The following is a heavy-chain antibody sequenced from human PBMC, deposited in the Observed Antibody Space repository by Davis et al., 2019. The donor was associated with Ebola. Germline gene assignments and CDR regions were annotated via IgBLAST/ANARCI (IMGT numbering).Heavy chain of an antibody. CDR2: INAGNGNT. D-gene: IGHD3-3*01. Sequence: AASVKVSCKASGGTFSSYAISWVRQAPGQRLEWMGWINAGNGNTKYSQKFQGRVTITRDTSASTAYMELSSLRSEDTAVYYCARVLNYDFWSGYAALITERNWFDPWGQGTLVTVSS. CDR3: ARVLNYDFWSGYAALITERNWFDP. CDR1: GGTFSSYA. V-gene: IGHV1-3*01. J-gene: IGHJ5*02.